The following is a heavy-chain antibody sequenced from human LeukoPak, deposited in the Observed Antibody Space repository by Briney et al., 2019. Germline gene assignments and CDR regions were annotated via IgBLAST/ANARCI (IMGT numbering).Heavy chain of an antibody. CDR2: INSDGSST. Sequence: GGSLRLSCAASGFTLSRYWMQWVRQAPGQGLVWLSHINSDGSSTTYADSVRGRFTTSRDNAKNTLYLQMNSLRAEDTAVYYCVRDNYGVDYWGQGTLVTASS. V-gene: IGHV3-74*03. CDR3: VRDNYGVDY. CDR1: GFTLSRYW. J-gene: IGHJ4*02. D-gene: IGHD3-10*01.